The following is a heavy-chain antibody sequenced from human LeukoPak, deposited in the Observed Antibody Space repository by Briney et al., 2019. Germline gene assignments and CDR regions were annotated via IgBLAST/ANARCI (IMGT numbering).Heavy chain of an antibody. D-gene: IGHD3-10*01. V-gene: IGHV1-2*02. Sequence: ASVKVSCKASGYTFTGYYMHWVRQAPGQGLEWMGWINPNSGGTNYAQKFQGRVTMTRDTSISTAYMELSRLRSDDTAVYYCARALPRITMVRGVTKNWFDPWGQGTLVTVSS. CDR3: ARALPRITMVRGVTKNWFDP. CDR1: GYTFTGYY. CDR2: INPNSGGT. J-gene: IGHJ5*02.